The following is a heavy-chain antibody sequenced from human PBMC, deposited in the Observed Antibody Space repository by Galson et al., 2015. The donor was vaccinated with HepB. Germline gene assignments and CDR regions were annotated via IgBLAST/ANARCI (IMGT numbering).Heavy chain of an antibody. CDR1: GYSFNKYW. V-gene: IGHV5-10-1*01. D-gene: IGHD6-13*01. CDR2: IDPSDSYT. CDR3: ARLGVWTGYSSSCYGGGAFDI. J-gene: IGHJ3*02. Sequence: QSGAEVTKPGESLKISCKGSGYSFNKYWIGWVRQMPGKGLEWMGRIDPSDSYTNYSPSFQGHVTISADKSISTAYLQWSSLKASDTAMYYCARLGVWTGYSSSCYGGGAFDIWGQGTIVTVSS.